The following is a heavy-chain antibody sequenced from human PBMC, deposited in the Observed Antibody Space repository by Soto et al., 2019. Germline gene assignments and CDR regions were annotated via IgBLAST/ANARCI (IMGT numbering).Heavy chain of an antibody. V-gene: IGHV3-33*01. J-gene: IGHJ4*02. CDR1: GFTFRTYG. D-gene: IGHD5-12*01. CDR3: ARDGFNRYGYHWAVDY. CDR2: IWYDGSNK. Sequence: GGSLRLSCAASGFTFRTYGMHWVRQAPGKGLEWVAVIWYDGSNKYYADSVKGRFTISRDNSKNTLYLQLNSLRAEDTAVYYCARDGFNRYGYHWAVDYWGRGTLVTVSS.